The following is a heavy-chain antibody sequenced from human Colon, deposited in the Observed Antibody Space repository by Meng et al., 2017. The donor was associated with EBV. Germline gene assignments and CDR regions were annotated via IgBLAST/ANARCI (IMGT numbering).Heavy chain of an antibody. V-gene: IGHV4-31*03. Sequence: QLQRQESGPGLVKPSQPLSLTCTVSGGSISSGGYYWSWIRQHPGKGLEWIGYIYYSGSTYYNPSLRSRVTISVDTSKNQFSLKLSSVTAADTAVYYCARVSSGWDYFDYWGQGTLVTVSS. CDR1: GGSISSGGYY. D-gene: IGHD6-19*01. CDR2: IYYSGST. J-gene: IGHJ4*02. CDR3: ARVSSGWDYFDY.